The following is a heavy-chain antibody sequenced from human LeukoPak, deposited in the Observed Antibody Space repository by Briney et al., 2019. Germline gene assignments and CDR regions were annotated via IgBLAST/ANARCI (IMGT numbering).Heavy chain of an antibody. J-gene: IGHJ3*02. D-gene: IGHD2-15*01. Sequence: ASVKVSCKASGYTFTSYGISWVRQAPGQGLEWMGWISAYNGNTNYAQKLQGRVTMTTDTSTSTAYMELRSLRSDDTAVYYCARSVVVVAATRGDAFDIWGQGTMVTVSS. CDR3: ARSVVVVAATRGDAFDI. CDR2: ISAYNGNT. V-gene: IGHV1-18*01. CDR1: GYTFTSYG.